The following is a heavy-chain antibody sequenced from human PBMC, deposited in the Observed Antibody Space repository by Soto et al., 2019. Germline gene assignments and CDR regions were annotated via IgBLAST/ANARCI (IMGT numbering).Heavy chain of an antibody. CDR2: IIPIFGTA. D-gene: IGHD5-18*01. Sequence: SVKVSCKASGGTFSSYAISWVRQAPGQGLEWMGGIIPIFGTANYAQKFQGRVTITADESTSTAYMELSSLRSEDTAVYYCARGDVDTAIFVPWGQGTLVTVSS. CDR1: GGTFSSYA. CDR3: ARGDVDTAIFVP. J-gene: IGHJ5*02. V-gene: IGHV1-69*13.